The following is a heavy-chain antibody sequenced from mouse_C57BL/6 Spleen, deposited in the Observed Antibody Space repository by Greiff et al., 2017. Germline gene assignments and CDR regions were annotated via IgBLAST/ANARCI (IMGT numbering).Heavy chain of an antibody. D-gene: IGHD1-1*01. Sequence: VKLVESGAELMKPGASVKLSCKATGYTFTGYWIEWVKQRPGHGLEWIGEILPGSGSTNYNEKFKGKATFTADTSSNTAYMQLSSLTTEDSAIYDSARFPDYYGSSLYAMYYWGQGTSVTVSS. CDR1: GYTFTGYW. CDR2: ILPGSGST. CDR3: ARFPDYYGSSLYAMYY. J-gene: IGHJ4*01. V-gene: IGHV1-9*01.